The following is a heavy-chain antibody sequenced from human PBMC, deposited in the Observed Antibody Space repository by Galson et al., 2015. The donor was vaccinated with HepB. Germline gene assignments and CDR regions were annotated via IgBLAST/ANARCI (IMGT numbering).Heavy chain of an antibody. CDR3: ARGASGYGNFDS. J-gene: IGHJ4*02. CDR1: ALSRSDYS. V-gene: IGHV3-74*01. D-gene: IGHD5-12*01. Sequence: SLRFPCAAGALSRSDYSLHGARQGPGKGLVWVSRISLDGSSTYYADSVRGRITISKDSSKNTLYLEINSLRAEDTAVYFCARGASGYGNFDSWGQGTLVTVSS. CDR2: ISLDGSST.